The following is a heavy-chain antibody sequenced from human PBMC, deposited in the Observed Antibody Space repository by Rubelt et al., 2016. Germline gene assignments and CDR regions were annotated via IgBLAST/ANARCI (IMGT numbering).Heavy chain of an antibody. CDR2: ISAHNGNT. V-gene: IGHV1-18*01. CDR3: ARDSDVDAFDI. CDR1: GYTFTRYD. J-gene: IGHJ3*02. Sequence: QVQLVQSGAEVKKPGASVKVSCKASGYTFTRYDITWVRQAHGKGLEWMGWISAHNGNTNHPQQLQGIIPMTTDPSTRTAYMELRSLRSDDTAVYYCARDSDVDAFDIWGQGTMVTVSS.